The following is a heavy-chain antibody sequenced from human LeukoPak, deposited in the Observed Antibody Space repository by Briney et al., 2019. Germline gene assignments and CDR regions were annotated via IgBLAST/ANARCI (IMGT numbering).Heavy chain of an antibody. V-gene: IGHV3-7*01. J-gene: IGHJ5*02. CDR1: GFTFSTYW. CDR2: IKQDGSEK. Sequence: PGGSLRLSCAASGFTFSTYWMSWVRQAPGNGLEWVANIKQDGSEKYYVDSVKGRFTISRDNAKNSLSLLMNSLRAEDTAVYYCARAGPPAFDPWGQGTLVTVSS. CDR3: ARAGPPAFDP.